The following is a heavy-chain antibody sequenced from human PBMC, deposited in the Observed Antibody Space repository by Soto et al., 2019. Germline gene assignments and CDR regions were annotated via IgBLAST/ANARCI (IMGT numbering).Heavy chain of an antibody. Sequence: ASVKVSCKASGYTFTSYAMHWVRQAPGQRLEWMGWINAGNGNTKYSQKFQGRVTITRDTSASTAYMELSSLRSEDTAVYYCARGLGYCSSTSCYVYYYYYGMDVWGQGTTVTVSS. V-gene: IGHV1-3*01. D-gene: IGHD2-2*01. CDR2: INAGNGNT. CDR3: ARGLGYCSSTSCYVYYYYYGMDV. CDR1: GYTFTSYA. J-gene: IGHJ6*02.